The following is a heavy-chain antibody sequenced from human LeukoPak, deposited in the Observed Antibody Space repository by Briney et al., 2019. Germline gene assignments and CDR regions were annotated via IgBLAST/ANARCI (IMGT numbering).Heavy chain of an antibody. D-gene: IGHD1-26*01. Sequence: GGSLRLSCAASGFTFSSYAMSWVRQAPGKGLEWVSCISENGDETYYADSVKGRFTISRDNSKNTLYLQMNSLRAEDTAVYYCARVGGSYGFDYWGQGTLVTVSS. CDR1: GFTFSSYA. V-gene: IGHV3-23*01. CDR2: ISENGDET. CDR3: ARVGGSYGFDY. J-gene: IGHJ4*02.